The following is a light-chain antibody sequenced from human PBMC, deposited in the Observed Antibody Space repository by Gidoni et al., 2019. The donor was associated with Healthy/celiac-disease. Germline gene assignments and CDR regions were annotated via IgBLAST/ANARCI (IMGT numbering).Light chain of an antibody. CDR3: QQYNNWPRWT. V-gene: IGKV3-15*01. Sequence: DIVMTQSPATLSVSPGERATLSCRASQSVSSNLDWYQQKPGQAPRLLIYGASTRATGIPARFSGSGSGTEFTLTISSLQSEDFAVYYCQQYNNWPRWTFGQGTKVEIK. J-gene: IGKJ1*01. CDR2: GAS. CDR1: QSVSSN.